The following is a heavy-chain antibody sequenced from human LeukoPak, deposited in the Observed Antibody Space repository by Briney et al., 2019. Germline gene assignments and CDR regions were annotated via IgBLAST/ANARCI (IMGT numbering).Heavy chain of an antibody. D-gene: IGHD1-7*01. Sequence: GGSLRLSCAASGFTFSGSAMHWVRQASGKGLEWVGRIRSKANSYATAYAASVKGRFTISRDDSKNTAYLQMNSLKTEDTAVYYCTRRVRRLELNWFDPWGQGTLVTVSS. J-gene: IGHJ5*02. CDR2: IRSKANSYAT. V-gene: IGHV3-73*01. CDR3: TRRVRRLELNWFDP. CDR1: GFTFSGSA.